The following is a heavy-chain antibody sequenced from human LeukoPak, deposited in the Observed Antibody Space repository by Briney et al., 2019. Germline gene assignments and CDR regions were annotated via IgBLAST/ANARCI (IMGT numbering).Heavy chain of an antibody. D-gene: IGHD3-3*01. CDR1: GFTFSSYA. J-gene: IGHJ6*03. V-gene: IGHV3-23*01. CDR2: ISGSGGST. CDR3: AKTSLSDPSGHYYYMDV. Sequence: GGSLRLSCAASGFTFSSYALSWVRQAPGKGLEWVSAISGSGGSTYYADSVKGRFTISRDNSQNTVSLQLNNLRIEDTALYYCAKTSLSDPSGHYYYMDVWGKGTTVTVSS.